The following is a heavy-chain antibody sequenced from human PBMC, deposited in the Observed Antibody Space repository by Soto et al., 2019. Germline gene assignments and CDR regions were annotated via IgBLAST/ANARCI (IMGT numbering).Heavy chain of an antibody. CDR2: INPSGDST. V-gene: IGHV1-46*01. Sequence: ASVKVSCKASGYIFTSYYMHWVRQAPGQGLEWMGVINPSGDSTSYAQKFQGRVTLTRDTSTSTVYMELSSLRSEDTAVYYCARDGGGYYDSSDYYNWFDPWGQGTPVTVSS. D-gene: IGHD3-22*01. CDR3: ARDGGGYYDSSDYYNWFDP. CDR1: GYIFTSYY. J-gene: IGHJ5*02.